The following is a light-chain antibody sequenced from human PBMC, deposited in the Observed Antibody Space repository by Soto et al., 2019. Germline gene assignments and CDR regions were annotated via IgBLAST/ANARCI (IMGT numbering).Light chain of an antibody. CDR1: QSISTW. CDR3: QQYLTFVT. CDR2: KAS. J-gene: IGKJ4*01. V-gene: IGKV1-5*03. Sequence: DIQMTQSPSTLSACVGDRVTITCRASQSISTWLAWYQQKPGKAPKLLISKASSLQSGVPSRFSGSGSGAECTLTISSLQPDDFVTYYCQQYLTFVTFGGGTKVEI.